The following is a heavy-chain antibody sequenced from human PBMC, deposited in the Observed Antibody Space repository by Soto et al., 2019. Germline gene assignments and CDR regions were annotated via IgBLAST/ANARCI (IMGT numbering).Heavy chain of an antibody. CDR3: ASLIGVDTLRDY. D-gene: IGHD3-3*01. V-gene: IGHV1-46*01. CDR2: IDPDGGST. Sequence: GASVKVSCKASGYSFTSYFMHWVRQAPGQGPEWMGIIDPDGGSTSYAQKFQGRVIMTTDTSTSTVYVELSSLRSEDTAVYYCASLIGVDTLRDYWGQGTMVTVSS. CDR1: GYSFTSYF. J-gene: IGHJ4*02.